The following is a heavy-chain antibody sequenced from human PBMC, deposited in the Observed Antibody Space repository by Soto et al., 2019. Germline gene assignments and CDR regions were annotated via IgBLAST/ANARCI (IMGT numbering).Heavy chain of an antibody. CDR2: ISAYNGNT. CDR3: AGPLYDFWSGYGRYGMDV. Sequence: QVQLVQSGAEVKKPGASVKVSCKASGYTFTSYGISWVRQAPGQGLEWMGWISAYNGNTNYAQKLQVRVTMTTDTSTSAAYMELRSLRSDDTAVYYCAGPLYDFWSGYGRYGMDVWGQGTTVTVSS. J-gene: IGHJ6*02. V-gene: IGHV1-18*01. D-gene: IGHD3-3*01. CDR1: GYTFTSYG.